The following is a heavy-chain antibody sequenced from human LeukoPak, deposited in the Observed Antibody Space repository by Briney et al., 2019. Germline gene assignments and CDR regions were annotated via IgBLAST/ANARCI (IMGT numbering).Heavy chain of an antibody. J-gene: IGHJ5*02. CDR1: GFTFSDYY. D-gene: IGHD6-13*01. CDR3: AREGRPAVGTDWFDP. Sequence: PGGSLRLSCAASGFTFSDYYMTWIRQAPGKGLEWLSYINTGSTYTNYANSVKGRFTISRDNAKNSLYLQLNSLRAEDTAVYYCAREGRPAVGTDWFDPWGQGTLVTVSS. V-gene: IGHV3-11*05. CDR2: INTGSTYT.